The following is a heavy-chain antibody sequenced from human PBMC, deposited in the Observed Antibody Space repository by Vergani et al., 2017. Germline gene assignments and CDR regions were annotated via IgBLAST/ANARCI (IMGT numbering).Heavy chain of an antibody. D-gene: IGHD3-9*01. V-gene: IGHV3-64D*06. CDR2: ISSNGGST. J-gene: IGHJ4*02. CDR3: VTATPIPLDILTGYYDY. CDR1: GFTFSSYA. Sequence: EVQLVESGGGLVQPGGSLRLSCSASGFTFSSYAMHWVRQAPGKGLEYVSAISSNGGSTYYADSVKGRLTISRDNSKNTLYLQMSSLRAEDTAVYYCVTATPIPLDILTGYYDYWGQGTLVTVSS.